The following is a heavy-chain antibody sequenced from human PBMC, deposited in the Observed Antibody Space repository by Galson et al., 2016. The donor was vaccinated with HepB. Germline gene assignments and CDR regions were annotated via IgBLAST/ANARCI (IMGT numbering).Heavy chain of an antibody. Sequence: LSLTCTVSGGSIKSAWHYWGWIRQPPGKGLEWIGSVHHSGNTYYNSSLKSRVATSIDTSKNQFSLRLSSLTASDTAVYFCARQETAFSGAEYWGQGILVTVSS. CDR1: GGSIKSAWHY. J-gene: IGHJ4*02. V-gene: IGHV4-39*01. CDR3: ARQETAFSGAEY. CDR2: VHHSGNT. D-gene: IGHD5-18*01.